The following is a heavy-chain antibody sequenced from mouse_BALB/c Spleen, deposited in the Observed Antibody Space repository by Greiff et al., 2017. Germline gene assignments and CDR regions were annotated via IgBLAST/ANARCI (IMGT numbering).Heavy chain of an antibody. CDR1: GFTFSSYA. V-gene: IGHV5-6-5*01. J-gene: IGHJ4*01. Sequence: EVKLVESGGGLVKPGGSLKLSCAASGFTFSSYAMSWVRQTPEKRLEWVASISSGGSTYYPDSVKGRFTISRDNARNILYLQMSSLRSEDTAMYYCATSYDDDGGYYAMDYWGQGTSVTVSS. CDR2: ISSGGST. CDR3: ATSYDDDGGYYAMDY. D-gene: IGHD2-4*01.